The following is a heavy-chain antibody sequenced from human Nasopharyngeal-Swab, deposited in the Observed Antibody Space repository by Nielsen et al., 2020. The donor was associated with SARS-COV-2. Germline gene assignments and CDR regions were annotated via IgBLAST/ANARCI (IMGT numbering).Heavy chain of an antibody. Sequence: GGSLRLSFAASGFTFSSYELHGVRQATGKGLEWVSAIGTAGDTYYPGSMKGRFTISRENAKNSLYLQMNSLRAGDTAVYYCARGFQYSSSWSGGGFDYWGQGTLVTVSS. CDR3: ARGFQYSSSWSGGGFDY. J-gene: IGHJ4*02. D-gene: IGHD6-13*01. CDR1: GFTFSSYE. V-gene: IGHV3-13*01. CDR2: IGTAGDT.